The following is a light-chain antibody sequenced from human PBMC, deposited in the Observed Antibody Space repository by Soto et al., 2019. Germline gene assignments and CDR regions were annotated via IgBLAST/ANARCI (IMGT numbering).Light chain of an antibody. V-gene: IGKV1-6*01. CDR2: AAS. Sequence: AIPITQSPAALSASVGDRVTITCRASQGIRNDLGWYQQKPGKAPKLLIYAASSLQSGVPSRFSATVSGTEFSLTITSLQPEDFATYYCQQLFDSPITFGQGARLEIK. J-gene: IGKJ5*01. CDR3: QQLFDSPIT. CDR1: QGIRND.